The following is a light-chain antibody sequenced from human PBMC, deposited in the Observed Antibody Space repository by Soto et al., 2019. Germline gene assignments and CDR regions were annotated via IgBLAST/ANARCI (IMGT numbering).Light chain of an antibody. CDR2: SNN. J-gene: IGLJ2*01. CDR3: AAWDDSLKGV. CDR1: SSNIGSNT. V-gene: IGLV1-44*01. Sequence: QSVLTQPPSASGTPGQGVTISCSGSSSNIGSNTVNWYQQLPGTAPKLLIYSNNQRPSGVPDRFSGSKSGTSASLAISGLQSEDEADYYCAAWDDSLKGVFGGGTMLTVL.